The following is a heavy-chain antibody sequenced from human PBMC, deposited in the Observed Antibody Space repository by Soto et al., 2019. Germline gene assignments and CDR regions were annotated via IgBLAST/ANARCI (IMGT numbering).Heavy chain of an antibody. D-gene: IGHD3-16*01. CDR3: ARGPRVPLIFFSTGGAFDI. Sequence: ASVKVSCKASGYTFTSYGITWVRQAPGQGLEWMGWISAYNGNTNYAQKFQGRVTMTTDTSTNTAYMELRSLRSDDTAIYYCARGPRVPLIFFSTGGAFDIWGQGTTVTVSS. CDR1: GYTFTSYG. V-gene: IGHV1-18*01. CDR2: ISAYNGNT. J-gene: IGHJ3*02.